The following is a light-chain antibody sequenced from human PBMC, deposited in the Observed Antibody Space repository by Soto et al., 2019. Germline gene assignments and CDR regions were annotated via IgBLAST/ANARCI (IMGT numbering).Light chain of an antibody. Sequence: QSVLSQPPSVSGARGQRVTISCTGSSFNIGAGYDVHWYQQLPGTAPKLLIYNNINRPSGVPDRFSGSKSGTSASLAITGLQPEDEADYYCQSYDTMLSGPGVFGGGTKLTVL. CDR3: QSYDTMLSGPGV. CDR1: SFNIGAGYD. CDR2: NNI. J-gene: IGLJ2*01. V-gene: IGLV1-40*01.